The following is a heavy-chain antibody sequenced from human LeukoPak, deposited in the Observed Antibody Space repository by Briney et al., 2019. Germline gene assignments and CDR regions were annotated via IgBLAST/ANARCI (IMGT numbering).Heavy chain of an antibody. CDR2: VYTSGST. CDR3: ARDFPTYCTGGSCYGGNNDY. Sequence: SQTLSLTCTVSGASVSSVSYYWSWIRQPAGKGLEWIGRVYTSGSTNYNPSLKSRVTISVDTSKNQFSLKLSSVTAADTALYYCARDFPTYCTGGSCYGGNNDYWGQGTLVTVSS. CDR1: GASVSSVSYY. J-gene: IGHJ4*02. D-gene: IGHD2-15*01. V-gene: IGHV4-61*02.